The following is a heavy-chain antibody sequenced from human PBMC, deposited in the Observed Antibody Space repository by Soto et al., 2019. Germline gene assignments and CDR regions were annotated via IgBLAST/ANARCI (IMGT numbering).Heavy chain of an antibody. CDR2: IKEDGSEK. V-gene: IGHV3-7*03. CDR3: ARLPPRGDESNYAMNS. J-gene: IGHJ4*02. D-gene: IGHD4-4*01. CDR1: GFIFNRFW. Sequence: EVQLVESGGGLVQPGGSLRLSCAASGFIFNRFWMSWVRQAPGKGLECVANIKEDGSEKYYVDSVKGRFTISRDNAKNSLFLEMNGRRAEDTAVYYCARLPPRGDESNYAMNSWGQGTLVTVSS.